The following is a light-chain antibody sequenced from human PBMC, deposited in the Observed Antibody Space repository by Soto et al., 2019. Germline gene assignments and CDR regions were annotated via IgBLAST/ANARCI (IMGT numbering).Light chain of an antibody. V-gene: IGKV1-5*01. Sequence: QLTLYPPTLSASVVDTFPLTYRARQNIGGWLAWYQQRPGKAPKLLIYEASTLASGVPSRFTGSGYGTHFTLTIDGLQPDDAATYYRQQHNDYATFGQGTKVDIK. CDR2: EAS. CDR1: QNIGGW. CDR3: QQHNDYAT. J-gene: IGKJ2*01.